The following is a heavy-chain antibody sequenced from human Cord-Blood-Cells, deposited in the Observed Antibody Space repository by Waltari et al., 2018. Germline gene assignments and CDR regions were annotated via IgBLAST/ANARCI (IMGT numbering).Heavy chain of an antibody. CDR3: ARHIDAFDI. V-gene: IGHV4-39*01. CDR2: IYYSGST. Sequence: QLQLQESDPGLVKPSETLSLTCTVTGGSISSSSYYWGWIRQPPGKGMEWIGSIYYSGSTYYNPSLKSRVTISVDTSKNQFSLKLSSVTAADTAVYYCARHIDAFDIWGQGTMVTVSS. J-gene: IGHJ3*02. CDR1: GGSISSSSYY.